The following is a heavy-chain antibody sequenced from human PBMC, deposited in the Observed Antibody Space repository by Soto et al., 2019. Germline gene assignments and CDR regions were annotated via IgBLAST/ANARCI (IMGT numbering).Heavy chain of an antibody. V-gene: IGHV1-18*01. Sequence: HVQLVQSGGELKKPGASVKVSCNTSGYTFNTYFITWVRQAPGQGLEWMGWISPHNGNTNYAEKFQGRVTMTADTITKTAYMELRNLRIDDTAVYYCALDTGNSFDYWGQGTPVTVSS. CDR3: ALDTGNSFDY. CDR2: ISPHNGNT. CDR1: GYTFNTYF. J-gene: IGHJ4*02.